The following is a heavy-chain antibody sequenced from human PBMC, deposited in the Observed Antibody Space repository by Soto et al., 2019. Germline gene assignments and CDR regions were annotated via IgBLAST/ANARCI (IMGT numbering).Heavy chain of an antibody. V-gene: IGHV3-21*01. CDR2: ISSSSSYI. D-gene: IGHD3-3*01. J-gene: IGHJ6*03. Sequence: GGSLRLSCAASGFTFSSYSMNWVRQAPGKGLEWVSSISSSSSYIYYADSVKGRFTISRDNAKNSLYLQMNSLRAEDTAVYYCARSYYDFWSGYYISGGHYYYMDVWGKGTTVTVSS. CDR3: ARSYYDFWSGYYISGGHYYYMDV. CDR1: GFTFSSYS.